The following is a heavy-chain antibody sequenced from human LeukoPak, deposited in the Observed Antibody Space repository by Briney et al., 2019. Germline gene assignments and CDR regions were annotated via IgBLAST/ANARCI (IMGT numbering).Heavy chain of an antibody. V-gene: IGHV1-18*01. CDR2: ISAYNGNT. J-gene: IGHJ4*02. CDR1: GCIFTSYG. Sequence: SVTVSCKASGCIFTSYGISWVRQAPGQGLEWMGWISAYNGNTNYAKKLQGRVTMTTDTSTSTAYMELRSLRSDDTAVYYCARVLYYDYVWGSCDYWGQGTLVTVSS. CDR3: ARVLYYDYVWGSCDY. D-gene: IGHD3-16*01.